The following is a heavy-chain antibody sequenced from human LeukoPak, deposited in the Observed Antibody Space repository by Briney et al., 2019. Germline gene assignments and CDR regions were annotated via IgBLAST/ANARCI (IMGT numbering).Heavy chain of an antibody. J-gene: IGHJ4*02. CDR1: GGSFSGYY. Sequence: SETLSLTCAVYGGSFSGYYWSWIRQPPGKGLEWIGEINHSGSTNYNPSLKSRVTISVDTSKNQFSLKLSSVTAADTAVYYCARVERGVVGATLRPASSHLDYWGQGTLVTVSS. D-gene: IGHD1-26*01. CDR2: INHSGST. V-gene: IGHV4-34*01. CDR3: ARVERGVVGATLRPASSHLDY.